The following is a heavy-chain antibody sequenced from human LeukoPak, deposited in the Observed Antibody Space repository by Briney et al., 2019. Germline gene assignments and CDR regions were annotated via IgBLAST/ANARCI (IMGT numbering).Heavy chain of an antibody. CDR1: GYIFTGYY. Sequence: ASVKVSCKASGYIFTGYYMHWVRQAPGQGLEWMGWINPNSGGTNSAQKFQGRVTMTRDTSISTAYMELSRLTSDDTAVYYCARAGSGYDYADWGQGTLVTVSS. J-gene: IGHJ4*02. D-gene: IGHD5-12*01. CDR2: INPNSGGT. CDR3: ARAGSGYDYAD. V-gene: IGHV1-2*02.